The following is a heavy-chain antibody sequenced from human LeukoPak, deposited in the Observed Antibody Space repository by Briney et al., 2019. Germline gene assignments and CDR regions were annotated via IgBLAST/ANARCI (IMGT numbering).Heavy chain of an antibody. CDR3: ARLNLPATLGAFDI. D-gene: IGHD2-2*01. J-gene: IGHJ3*02. CDR1: GGSINSGNYY. CDR2: INTSGRI. V-gene: IGHV4-61*02. Sequence: PSETLSLTCTVSGGSINSGNYYWSWIRQPAGKGLEWLGRINTSGRINYTPSLKSRITISVDTSKNQFPLYLSSVTAADTAVYYCARLNLPATLGAFDIWGQGTMVTVSS.